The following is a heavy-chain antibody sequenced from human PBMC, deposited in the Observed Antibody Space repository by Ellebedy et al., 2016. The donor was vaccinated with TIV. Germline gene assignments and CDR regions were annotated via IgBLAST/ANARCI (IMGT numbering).Heavy chain of an antibody. D-gene: IGHD1-1*01. V-gene: IGHV3-30*18. CDR1: QFTFRNYD. Sequence: GESLKISCEVSQFTFRNYDMHWVRQAPGKGLEWVAAISHDGNKDDYADSVKGRFTISRDNSNNKLYLQMNSLRTEDAAIYFCAKPRGRVEPFQYFESWGQGTLVAVSS. J-gene: IGHJ1*01. CDR2: ISHDGNKD. CDR3: AKPRGRVEPFQYFES.